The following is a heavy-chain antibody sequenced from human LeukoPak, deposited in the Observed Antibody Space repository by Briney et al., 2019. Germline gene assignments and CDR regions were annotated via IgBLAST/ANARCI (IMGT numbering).Heavy chain of an antibody. CDR3: ARVPGDYFDY. V-gene: IGHV4-61*01. CDR1: GGSVSSGSYY. Sequence: SETLSLTCTVSGGSVSSGSYYWSWIRQPPGKGLEWIGYIYYSGSTNYNPSLKSRVTISVDTSKNQFSLKLSSVTAADTAVYYCARVPGDYFDYWGQGTLVTVSS. J-gene: IGHJ4*02. D-gene: IGHD3-10*01. CDR2: IYYSGST.